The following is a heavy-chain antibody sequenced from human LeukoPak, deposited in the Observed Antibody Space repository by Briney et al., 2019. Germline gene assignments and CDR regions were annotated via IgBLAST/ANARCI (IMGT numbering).Heavy chain of an antibody. CDR3: ARGGPPTVTRFDY. CDR1: GGSISSYY. CDR2: IYYSGRT. V-gene: IGHV4-59*01. D-gene: IGHD4-17*01. J-gene: IGHJ4*02. Sequence: SETLSLTCTVSGGSISSYYWSWFRQPPGKGLEWIGYIYYSGRTNYNPSLKSRVTMSVDTSKNQFSLKLSSVTAADTAVYYCARGGPPTVTRFDYWGQGTLVTVSS.